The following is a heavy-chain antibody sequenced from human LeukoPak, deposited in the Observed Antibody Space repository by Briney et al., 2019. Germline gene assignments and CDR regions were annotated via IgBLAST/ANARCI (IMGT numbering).Heavy chain of an antibody. CDR2: IVVRTGNT. Sequence: AEKVTCKASGFTFTSSAMHWVRHARGQRLEWIGWIVVRTGNTNYAQKCQERVTITSDMSPSTDYMELRSLRSEDTAVYYCAAGSGWYRFDYWGQGTWDTCSS. D-gene: IGHD6-19*01. V-gene: IGHV1-58*02. CDR3: AAGSGWYRFDY. J-gene: IGHJ4*02. CDR1: GFTFTSSA.